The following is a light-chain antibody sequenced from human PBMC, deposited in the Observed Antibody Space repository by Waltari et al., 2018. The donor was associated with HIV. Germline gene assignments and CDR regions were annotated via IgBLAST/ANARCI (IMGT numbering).Light chain of an antibody. Sequence: QSVLTQPPSVSGAPGQRVTISCRGGSSNIGASYDVHWSQQFPGTAPRLLIYENINRPSGVPDRFSGSKSGTSASLAITGLQTEDEATYYCQSYDKSLTGFVVFGGGTKLTVL. J-gene: IGLJ2*01. CDR1: SSNIGASYD. CDR2: ENI. CDR3: QSYDKSLTGFVV. V-gene: IGLV1-40*01.